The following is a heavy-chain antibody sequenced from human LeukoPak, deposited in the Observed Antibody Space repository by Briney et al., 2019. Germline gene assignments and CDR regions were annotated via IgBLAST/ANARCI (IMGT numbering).Heavy chain of an antibody. J-gene: IGHJ4*02. CDR1: GFTFSSYE. CDR3: ARGGSLGY. CDR2: ISSSGSAI. V-gene: IGHV3-48*03. D-gene: IGHD6-19*01. Sequence: AGGSLRLSCAGSGFTFSSYEMNWVRQAPGKGLEWVSKISSSGSAIYYADSVKGRFTISRDNAKSTLYLQMNSQRAEDTAVYYCARGGSLGYWGQGTLVTVST.